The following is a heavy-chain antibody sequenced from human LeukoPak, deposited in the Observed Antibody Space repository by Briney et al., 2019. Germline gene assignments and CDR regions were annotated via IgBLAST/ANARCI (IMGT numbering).Heavy chain of an antibody. D-gene: IGHD3-9*01. J-gene: IGHJ6*03. V-gene: IGHV4-34*01. CDR2: INHSGST. CDR3: ARGVGHDILTGRDYYYYMDV. Sequence: SETLSLTCAVYGGSFSGYYWTWIRQPPGKGLEWIGEINHSGSTNYNPSLKSRVTISVDTSKNQISLKLSSVTAADTAVYYCARGVGHDILTGRDYYYYMDVWGKGTTVTVSS. CDR1: GGSFSGYY.